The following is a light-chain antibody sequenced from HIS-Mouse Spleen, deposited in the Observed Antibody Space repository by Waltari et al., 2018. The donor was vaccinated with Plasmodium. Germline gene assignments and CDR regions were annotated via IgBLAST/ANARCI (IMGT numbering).Light chain of an antibody. CDR2: GKN. CDR1: SLRSYY. J-gene: IGLJ3*02. V-gene: IGLV3-19*01. Sequence: SSELTQDPAVSVALGQTVRITCQGDSLRSYYASWYQQKPGQAPVLVIYGKNNRPQGIPDRFSGASSGSTASLTITGAQAEDEADYYCNSRDSSGNHWVFGGGTKLTVL. CDR3: NSRDSSGNHWV.